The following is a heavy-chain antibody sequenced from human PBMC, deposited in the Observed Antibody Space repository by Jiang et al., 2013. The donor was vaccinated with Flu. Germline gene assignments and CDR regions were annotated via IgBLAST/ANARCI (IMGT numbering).Heavy chain of an antibody. Sequence: QLVESGGGLVKPGGSLRLSCVGSRFTFSNAWMIWVRRLQGRGLEWVGRIKPKTDGGTTEYGAPVKGRFTISRDDSRNTVYLQMNGLKTEDTALYYCATDRVTAGYSSGWYHPLDYWGQGTLVTVSS. CDR3: ATDRVTAGYSSGWYHPLDY. D-gene: IGHD6-19*01. V-gene: IGHV3-15*01. CDR1: RFTFSNAW. CDR2: IKPKTDGGTT. J-gene: IGHJ4*02.